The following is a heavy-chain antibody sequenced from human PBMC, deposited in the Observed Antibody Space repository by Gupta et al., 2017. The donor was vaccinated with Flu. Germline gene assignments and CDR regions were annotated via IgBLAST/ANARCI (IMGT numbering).Heavy chain of an antibody. J-gene: IGHJ2*01. CDR3: ARGITGDRKSRHRRYFDL. CDR2: INHSGST. CDR1: GGSFSGYY. Sequence: QVQLQQWGAGLLKPSETLSLTCAVYGGSFSGYYWSWIRQPPGKGLEWMGEINHSGSTNYNPSLKSRVTISVDTSKNQFSRKLSSVTAADTAVYYCARGITGDRKSRHRRYFDLWGRGTLVTVSS. D-gene: IGHD7-27*01. V-gene: IGHV4-34*01.